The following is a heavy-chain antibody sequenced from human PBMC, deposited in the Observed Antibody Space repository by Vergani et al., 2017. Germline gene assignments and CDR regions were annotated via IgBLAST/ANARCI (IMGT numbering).Heavy chain of an antibody. CDR2: ISSSSSPI. V-gene: IGHV3-48*01. Sequence: EVQLVESGGGLVQRGGSLRLSCAASGFTFSSYSMNWVRQAPGKGLEWVSYISSSSSPIYYADSVQGRFTISRDNAKNSLYLQMNSLRAEDTAVYYCARHTTYTDSWGQGTLVTVSS. CDR1: GFTFSSYS. CDR3: ARHTTYTDS. J-gene: IGHJ4*02. D-gene: IGHD1-1*01.